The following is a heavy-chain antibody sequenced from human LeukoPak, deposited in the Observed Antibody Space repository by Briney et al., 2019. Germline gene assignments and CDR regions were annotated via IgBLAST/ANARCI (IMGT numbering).Heavy chain of an antibody. V-gene: IGHV3-33*01. D-gene: IGHD3-22*01. CDR2: IWYDGSNK. Sequence: GGSLRLSCGASGFTFSTYGMHWVRQAPGKGLEWVAVIWYDGSNKYFADSVKGRFTISRDNSKNTLYLQMNNLRAEDTAVYYCARGSYGNSGAFDYWGQGTLVTVSS. J-gene: IGHJ4*02. CDR3: ARGSYGNSGAFDY. CDR1: GFTFSTYG.